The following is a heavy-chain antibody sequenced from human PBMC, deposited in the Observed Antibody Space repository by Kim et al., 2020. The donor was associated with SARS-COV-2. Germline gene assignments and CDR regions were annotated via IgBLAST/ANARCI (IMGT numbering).Heavy chain of an antibody. J-gene: IGHJ6*03. CDR1: GGSFSGYY. CDR2: INHSGST. D-gene: IGHD3-10*01. CDR3: ASAPYYYGSGSYQTYMDV. V-gene: IGHV4-34*01. Sequence: SETLSLTCAVYGGSFSGYYWSWIRQPPGKGLEWIGEINHSGSTNYNPSLKSRVTISVDTSKNQFSLKLSSVTAADTAVYYCASAPYYYGSGSYQTYMDVWGKGTTVTVSS.